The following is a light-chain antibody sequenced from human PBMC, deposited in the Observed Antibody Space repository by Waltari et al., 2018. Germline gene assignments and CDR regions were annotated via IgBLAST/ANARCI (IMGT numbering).Light chain of an antibody. CDR2: GAS. CDR1: QSVSGA. CDR3: QHYVSLPVT. V-gene: IGKV3-20*01. Sequence: EVVFTQSPGTLSLSPGERATLSCRASQSVSGALAWYQQNPGQAPRLLIYGASNRATGIPDRFSGSGSGTDFSLIISRLEPEDFAVYYCQHYVSLPVTFGQGTKVEIK. J-gene: IGKJ1*01.